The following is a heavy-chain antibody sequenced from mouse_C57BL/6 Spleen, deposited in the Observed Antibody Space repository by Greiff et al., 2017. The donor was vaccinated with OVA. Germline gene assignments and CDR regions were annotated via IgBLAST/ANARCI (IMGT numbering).Heavy chain of an antibody. J-gene: IGHJ4*01. D-gene: IGHD3-2*02. V-gene: IGHV1-55*01. CDR1: GYTFTSYW. Sequence: QVHVKQSGAELVKPGASVKMSCKASGYTFTSYWITWVKQRPGQGLEWIGDIYPGSGSTNYNEKFKSKATLTVDTSSSTAYMQLSSLTSEDSAVYYCAREGSSGYAMDYWGQGTSVTVSS. CDR2: IYPGSGST. CDR3: AREGSSGYAMDY.